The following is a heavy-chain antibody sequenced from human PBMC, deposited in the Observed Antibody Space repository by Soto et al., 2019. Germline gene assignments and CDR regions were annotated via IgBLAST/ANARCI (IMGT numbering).Heavy chain of an antibody. Sequence: QVQLVKSGDEVKKPGASVKVSCKASGGTFSSYAISVVRQAPGQGLEWMGGIIPIFGTANYAQKFQGRVTITADESTSTAYMELSSLRSEDTAVYYCASPYGSGSYYYGMDVWGQGTTVTVSS. V-gene: IGHV1-69*01. CDR2: IIPIFGTA. CDR1: GGTFSSYA. CDR3: ASPYGSGSYYYGMDV. D-gene: IGHD3-10*01. J-gene: IGHJ6*02.